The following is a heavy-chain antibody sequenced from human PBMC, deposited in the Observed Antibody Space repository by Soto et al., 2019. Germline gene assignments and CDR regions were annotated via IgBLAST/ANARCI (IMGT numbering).Heavy chain of an antibody. D-gene: IGHD6-6*01. CDR2: ISSSSSYI. V-gene: IGHV3-21*01. Sequence: EVQLVESGGGLVKPGGSLRLSCAASGFTFSSYSMNWVRQAPGKGLEWVSSISSSSSYIYYADSVKGRFTISRDNAKNSLYLQMNSLRAEDTAVYYCARDTSIAACPVYYYYGMDVWGQGTTVTVSS. CDR3: ARDTSIAACPVYYYYGMDV. CDR1: GFTFSSYS. J-gene: IGHJ6*02.